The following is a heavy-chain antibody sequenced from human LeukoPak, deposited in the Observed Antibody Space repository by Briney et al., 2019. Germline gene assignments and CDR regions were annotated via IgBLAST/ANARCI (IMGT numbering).Heavy chain of an antibody. CDR2: IIPILGIA. D-gene: IGHD5-12*01. V-gene: IGHV1-69*02. CDR3: ARGRYSGYDSARLLGY. CDR1: GGTFRSYT. J-gene: IGHJ4*02. Sequence: GSSVKVSCKASGGTFRSYTISWVRQAPGQGLEWMGRIIPILGIANYAQKFQGRVTITADKSTSTAYMELSSLRSEDTAVYYCARGRYSGYDSARLLGYWGQGTLVTVSS.